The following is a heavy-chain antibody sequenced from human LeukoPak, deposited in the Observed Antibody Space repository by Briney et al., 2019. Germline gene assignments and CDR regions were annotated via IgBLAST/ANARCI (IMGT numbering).Heavy chain of an antibody. J-gene: IGHJ1*01. Sequence: SGGSLRLSCAASGFTFSSYAMSWVRQAPGKGLEWVSAISGSGGSTYYADSVKGRFTISRDNSKNALYLQMNSLRAEDTAVYYCAKDKKDSSSWSEYFQHWGQGTLVTVSS. CDR1: GFTFSSYA. CDR2: ISGSGGST. V-gene: IGHV3-23*01. D-gene: IGHD6-13*01. CDR3: AKDKKDSSSWSEYFQH.